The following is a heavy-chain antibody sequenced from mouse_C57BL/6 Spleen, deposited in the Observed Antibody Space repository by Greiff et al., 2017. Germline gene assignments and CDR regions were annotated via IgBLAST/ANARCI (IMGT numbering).Heavy chain of an antibody. CDR3: ARRLYAMDY. CDR1: GYTFTGYW. V-gene: IGHV1-9*01. Sequence: VKLVEPGAELMKPGASVKLSCKATGYTFTGYWIEWVKQRPGHGLEWIGEILPGGGSTNYNEKFKGKATFTADTSANTAYMQLSDLTTEDSAIYYCARRLYAMDYWGQGTSVTVSS. CDR2: ILPGGGST. J-gene: IGHJ4*01.